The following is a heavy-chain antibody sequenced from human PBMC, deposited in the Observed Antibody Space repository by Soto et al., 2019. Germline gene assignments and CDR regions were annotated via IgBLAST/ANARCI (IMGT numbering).Heavy chain of an antibody. Sequence: GGSLRLSCAASGFTFDDYAMHWVRQIPGEGLQWVSGISWRTSSIGYGASLRGRFLISRDNANNSLYLQMNDLRPEDTALYYCGKASSSNSWSPIDYWGQGTMVTVSS. CDR2: ISWRTSSI. D-gene: IGHD3-3*01. CDR1: GFTFDDYA. J-gene: IGHJ4*02. V-gene: IGHV3-9*01. CDR3: GKASSSNSWSPIDY.